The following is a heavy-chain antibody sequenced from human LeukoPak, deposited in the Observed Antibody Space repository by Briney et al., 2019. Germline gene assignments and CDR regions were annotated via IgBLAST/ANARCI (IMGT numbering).Heavy chain of an antibody. CDR3: ARYRNCGSDCYDAFDI. Sequence: SETLSLTCTVSGYPISSGYYWGWIRQPPGKGLEWIGGIYHRGSTYYNPSLKSRVTISVDTSKNQFSLKLNSVTAAGTAVYYCARYRNCGSDCYDAFDIWGQGTMVTVSS. V-gene: IGHV4-38-2*02. D-gene: IGHD2-21*02. CDR2: IYHRGST. J-gene: IGHJ3*02. CDR1: GYPISSGYY.